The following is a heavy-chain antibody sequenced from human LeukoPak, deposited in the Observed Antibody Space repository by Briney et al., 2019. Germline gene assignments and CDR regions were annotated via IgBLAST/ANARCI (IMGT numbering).Heavy chain of an antibody. CDR1: GGSISSSSYY. Sequence: SETLSLTCAVYGGSISSSSYYWGWIRQPPGKGLEWIGSIYYSGSTYYNPSLKSRVTISVDTSKNQFSLKLSSVTAADTAVYYCARREVVVVHDAFDIWGQGTMVTVSS. CDR3: ARREVVVVHDAFDI. V-gene: IGHV4-39*01. D-gene: IGHD3-22*01. J-gene: IGHJ3*02. CDR2: IYYSGST.